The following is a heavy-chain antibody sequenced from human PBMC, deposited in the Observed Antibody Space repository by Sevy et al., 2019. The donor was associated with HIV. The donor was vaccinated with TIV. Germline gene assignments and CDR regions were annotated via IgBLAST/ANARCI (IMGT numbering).Heavy chain of an antibody. CDR1: GFTFSNAW. CDR3: TTDLRNYYDSSGYYPVFDY. D-gene: IGHD3-22*01. V-gene: IGHV3-15*01. CDR2: IKSKTDGGTT. Sequence: GGSLRLSCAASGFTFSNAWMSWVRQAPGKGLEWVGRIKSKTDGGTTDYAAPVKGRFTISRDDSKNTLYLQMNSLKSEDTAVDYCTTDLRNYYDSSGYYPVFDYWGQGTLVTVSS. J-gene: IGHJ4*02.